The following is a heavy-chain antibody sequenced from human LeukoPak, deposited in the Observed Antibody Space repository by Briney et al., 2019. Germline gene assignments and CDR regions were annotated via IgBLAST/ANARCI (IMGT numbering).Heavy chain of an antibody. Sequence: SETLSLTCTVSGGSISGYYWSWIRQPPGKGLEWIGWTYYSGSTNYNPSLKSRVTISVDTSNKHLSLKMTSVTAADTAVYYCARPSVVTPPSYAFDIGGQGTMVTVSS. V-gene: IGHV4-59*08. CDR2: TYYSGST. D-gene: IGHD2-21*02. CDR3: ARPSVVTPPSYAFDI. J-gene: IGHJ3*02. CDR1: GGSISGYY.